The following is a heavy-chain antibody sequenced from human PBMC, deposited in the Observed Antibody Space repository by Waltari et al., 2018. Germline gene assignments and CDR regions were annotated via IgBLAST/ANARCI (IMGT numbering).Heavy chain of an antibody. CDR2: IIPIYGTA. D-gene: IGHD7-27*01. Sequence: QVQLVQSGAEVKKPGSSVKVSCKASGGTFSSYAISWVRQAPGQGLEWMERIIPIYGTANYAEKFQGRVTITADKSTSTAYMELSSLRSEDTAVYYCARDAPGDEKAFDIWGQGTMVTVSS. J-gene: IGHJ3*02. V-gene: IGHV1-69*08. CDR1: GGTFSSYA. CDR3: ARDAPGDEKAFDI.